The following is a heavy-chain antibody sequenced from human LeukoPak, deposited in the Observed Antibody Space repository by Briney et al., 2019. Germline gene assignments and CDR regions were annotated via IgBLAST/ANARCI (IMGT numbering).Heavy chain of an antibody. V-gene: IGHV3-23*01. D-gene: IGHD3-10*01. Sequence: GGSLRLSCAASGFTFSSYAMSWVRQAPGKGLEWVSAIGGSGGSTYYAESVKGRFTISRDNSKNTLYLQMNSLRAEDTAVYYCAKDPMVRVREPLFDYWGQGTLVTVSS. J-gene: IGHJ4*02. CDR2: IGGSGGST. CDR3: AKDPMVRVREPLFDY. CDR1: GFTFSSYA.